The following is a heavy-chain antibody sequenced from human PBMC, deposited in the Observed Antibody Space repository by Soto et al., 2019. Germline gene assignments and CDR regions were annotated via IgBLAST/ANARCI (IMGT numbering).Heavy chain of an antibody. D-gene: IGHD3-22*01. J-gene: IGHJ4*02. V-gene: IGHV1-3*01. CDR1: GYTFTSYA. CDR2: INAGNGNT. Sequence: QVQLVQSGAEVKKPGASVKVSCKASGYTFTSYAMHWVRQAPGQRLEWMGWINAGNGNTRYSQKFQGRVTITRDTSASTAYMEVSSLRSEDTAVYYCARGDYYDIHDYWGQGTLVTVSS. CDR3: ARGDYYDIHDY.